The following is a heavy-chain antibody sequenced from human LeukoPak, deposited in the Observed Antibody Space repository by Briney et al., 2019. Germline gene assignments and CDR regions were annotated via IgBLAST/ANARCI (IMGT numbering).Heavy chain of an antibody. J-gene: IGHJ4*02. D-gene: IGHD5-12*01. Sequence: PGGSLRLSCAASGFTFSSHSVNWVRQPPGKGLEWVSYISYTSSNKYYADSVKGRFTISRDNAKSSLYLQMNSLRDEDTAVYYCAKERRLGDGYDFDYWGQGTLVTVSS. CDR2: ISYTSSNK. CDR3: AKERRLGDGYDFDY. V-gene: IGHV3-48*02. CDR1: GFTFSSHS.